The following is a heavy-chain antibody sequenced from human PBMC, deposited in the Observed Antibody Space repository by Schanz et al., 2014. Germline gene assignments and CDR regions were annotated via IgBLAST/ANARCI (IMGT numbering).Heavy chain of an antibody. CDR2: ISGGGGGYR. V-gene: IGHV3-23*04. D-gene: IGHD2-21*01. CDR3: AKGQGAVINNWYFDL. J-gene: IGHJ2*01. CDR1: GFTFSIHY. Sequence: VQLVESGGGVVQPGKSLRLSCAASGFTFSIHYMSWVRQAPGKGLEWVSTISGGGGGYRPYADSVKGRFTISRDNSINTLSLQMNSLSADDTAVYYCAKGQGAVINNWYFDLWGRGTLVTVSS.